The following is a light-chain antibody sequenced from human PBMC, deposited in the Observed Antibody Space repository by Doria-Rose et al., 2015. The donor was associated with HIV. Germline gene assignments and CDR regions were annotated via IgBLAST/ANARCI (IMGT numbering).Light chain of an antibody. CDR3: HQYGTSWT. Sequence: TQSPGTLSLSPGERDTHSCSASQSFSSTYLDWYQQKPGQAPSLLIYDGSTRATGIPDRFSASGSGTDFTLTINRLEPEDFALYYCHQYGTSWTFGQGTKVEI. J-gene: IGKJ1*01. V-gene: IGKV3-20*01. CDR1: QSFSSTY. CDR2: DGS.